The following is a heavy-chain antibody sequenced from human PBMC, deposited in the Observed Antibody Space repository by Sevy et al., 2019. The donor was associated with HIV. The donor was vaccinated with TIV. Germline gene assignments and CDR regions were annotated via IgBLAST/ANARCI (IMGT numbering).Heavy chain of an antibody. CDR2: ISGSGGST. CDR3: AKLHPSDSYDLVY. D-gene: IGHD5-12*01. Sequence: GGSLRLSCAASGFTFSSYAMSWVRQAPGKGLEWVSAISGSGGSTYYEDSVKGRFTISRDNAKKALDLQMNSLRAEDKAIYYCAKLHPSDSYDLVYWGQGPLVTVSS. V-gene: IGHV3-23*01. J-gene: IGHJ4*02. CDR1: GFTFSSYA.